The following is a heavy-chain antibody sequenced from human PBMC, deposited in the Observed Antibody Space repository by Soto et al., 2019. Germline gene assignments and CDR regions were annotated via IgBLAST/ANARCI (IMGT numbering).Heavy chain of an antibody. J-gene: IGHJ4*02. Sequence: LPATLSLTCAVYGGSFSGYYWSWIRQPPGKGLEWIGEINHSGSTNYNPSLKSRVTISVDTSKNQFSLKLSSVTAADTAVYYCARSYSSSSPLYFDYWGQGTLVTVSS. CDR1: GGSFSGYY. CDR2: INHSGST. D-gene: IGHD6-6*01. CDR3: ARSYSSSSPLYFDY. V-gene: IGHV4-34*01.